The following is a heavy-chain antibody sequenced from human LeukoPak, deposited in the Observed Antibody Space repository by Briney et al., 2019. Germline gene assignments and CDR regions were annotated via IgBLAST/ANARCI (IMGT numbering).Heavy chain of an antibody. V-gene: IGHV3-7*01. CDR2: IRPDGNFQ. CDR1: GLSFSSYW. J-gene: IGHJ4*02. CDR3: ARGVGATPAHYDY. D-gene: IGHD2-15*01. Sequence: GGSLRLSCATSGLSFSSYWMNWVRQAPGKGLKWVANIRPDGNFQDYVDSVKGRFSNSRDNAKNTLYLQMNSLRAEDTGVYYCARGVGATPAHYDYWGQGTRVTVSS.